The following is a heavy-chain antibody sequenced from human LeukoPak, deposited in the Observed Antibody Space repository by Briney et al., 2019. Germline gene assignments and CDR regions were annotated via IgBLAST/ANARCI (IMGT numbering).Heavy chain of an antibody. CDR3: ARDLYVYNYGSGSSYYYYMDV. CDR2: INPNSGGT. CDR1: GYTFTGYY. Sequence: ASVKVSCKASGYTFTGYYMHWVRQAPGQGLEWMGWINPNSGGTNYAQKFQGRVTMTRDTSISTAYMELSRLRSDDTAVYYCARDLYVYNYGSGSSYYYYMDVWGKGTTVTISS. J-gene: IGHJ6*03. V-gene: IGHV1-2*02. D-gene: IGHD3-10*01.